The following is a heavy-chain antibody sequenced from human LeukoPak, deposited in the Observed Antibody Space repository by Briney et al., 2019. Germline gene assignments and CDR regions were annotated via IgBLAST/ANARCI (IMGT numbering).Heavy chain of an antibody. CDR2: INRDGSST. D-gene: IGHD2/OR15-2a*01. Sequence: PGGSLRLSCAASGIIFSNYWMHWVRQAPGKGLVWVSRINRDGSSTSYADSVKGRFTISRENSKNTLYLQMNSLRAEDTAVYYCAKDSAKKYDDYWGQGTLVTVSS. V-gene: IGHV3-74*01. CDR3: AKDSAKKYDDY. CDR1: GIIFSNYW. J-gene: IGHJ4*02.